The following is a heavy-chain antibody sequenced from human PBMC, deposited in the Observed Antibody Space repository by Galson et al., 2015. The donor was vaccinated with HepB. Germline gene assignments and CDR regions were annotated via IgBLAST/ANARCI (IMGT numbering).Heavy chain of an antibody. D-gene: IGHD2-21*02. J-gene: IGHJ3*02. Sequence: ETLSLTCTVSGGSISSYYWSWIRQPAGKGLEWIGRIYTSGSTNYNPPLKTRVTMSVDPSKTQFSLKLSSVPAADTAVYYCARSTFPAWMVTAIRPADAFDIWGQGTMVTVSS. CDR1: GGSISSYY. V-gene: IGHV4-4*07. CDR3: ARSTFPAWMVTAIRPADAFDI. CDR2: IYTSGST.